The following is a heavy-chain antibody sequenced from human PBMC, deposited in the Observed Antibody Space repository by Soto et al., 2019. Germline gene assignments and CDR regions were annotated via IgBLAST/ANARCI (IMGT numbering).Heavy chain of an antibody. CDR1: GYSISTGFN. Sequence: PSETLSLTCAVSGYSISTGFNWAWIRQPPGKGLEWIGSIYHSGSTYYNLSLKSRVTISSDASKNQISLKLSSVTAADTALYYCARDLGTGFYQLDSWGQGTLVTVS. CDR3: ARDLGTGFYQLDS. CDR2: IYHSGST. J-gene: IGHJ4*02. V-gene: IGHV4-38-2*02. D-gene: IGHD2-2*01.